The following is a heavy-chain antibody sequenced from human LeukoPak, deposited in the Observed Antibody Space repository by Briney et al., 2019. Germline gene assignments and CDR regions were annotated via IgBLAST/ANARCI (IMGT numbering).Heavy chain of an antibody. CDR3: AKDVGQDYYDSSDY. D-gene: IGHD3-22*01. J-gene: IGHJ4*02. CDR1: GFTFSSYG. V-gene: IGHV3-30*18. Sequence: GGSLRLSCAASGFTFSSYGMHWVRQAPGKGLEWVAVISHDGSNKYYADSVKGRFTISRDNYKSTLYLQMNSLRAEDTAVYYCAKDVGQDYYDSSDYWGQGTLVTVSS. CDR2: ISHDGSNK.